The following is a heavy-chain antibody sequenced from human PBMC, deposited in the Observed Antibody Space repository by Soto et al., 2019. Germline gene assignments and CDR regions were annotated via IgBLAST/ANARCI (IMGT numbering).Heavy chain of an antibody. CDR1: GFTFNNYA. V-gene: IGHV3-23*01. CDR2: ITASGDDT. D-gene: IGHD2-2*01. Sequence: EVQLLESGGGLVQPGGSLRLSCAASGFTFNNYAMGWVRQAPGKGLEWVSAITASGDDTYYIDAVKGRFTISRENSKSTLYMEMNSLRSEDTARYYWAKLGSSSWSPHYYFDYWGQGTLVTVSS. CDR3: AKLGSSSWSPHYYFDY. J-gene: IGHJ4*02.